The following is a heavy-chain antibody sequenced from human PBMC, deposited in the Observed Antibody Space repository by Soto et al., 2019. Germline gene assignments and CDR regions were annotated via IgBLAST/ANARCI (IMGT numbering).Heavy chain of an antibody. CDR1: GYSFISHY. CDR2: IHPEGINT. Sequence: ASVKVSCKAFGYSFISHYMHWVRQAPGQGLEWMGTIHPEGINTAYAQKFQGRVTMTSDTSTSTVYMELTSLTSEDTAVYYCARDTSWNDLVWWSDPWG. CDR3: ARDTSWNDLVWWSDP. J-gene: IGHJ5*02. D-gene: IGHD1-1*01. V-gene: IGHV1-46*03.